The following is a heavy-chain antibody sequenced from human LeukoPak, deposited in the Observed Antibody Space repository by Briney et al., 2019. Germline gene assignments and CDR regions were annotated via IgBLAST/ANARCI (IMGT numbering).Heavy chain of an antibody. D-gene: IGHD5-18*01. CDR2: IDPSDSYT. Sequence: GESLKISCKGSGYSFTSYWISWVRQMPGKDLEWMGRIDPSDSYTNYSPSFQGHVTISAGKSISTAYLQWSSLKASDTAMYYCARPRGYSYGPPYYWGQGTLVTVSS. V-gene: IGHV5-10-1*01. CDR3: ARPRGYSYGPPYY. CDR1: GYSFTSYW. J-gene: IGHJ4*02.